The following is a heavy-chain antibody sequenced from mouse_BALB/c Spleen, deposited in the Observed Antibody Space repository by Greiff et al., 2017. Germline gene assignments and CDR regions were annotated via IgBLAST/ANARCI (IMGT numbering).Heavy chain of an antibody. J-gene: IGHJ2*01. CDR1: GFSLTSYG. D-gene: IGHD2-2*01. V-gene: IGHV2-9*02. CDR3: ASLWLRRVDY. CDR2: IWAGGST. Sequence: QVQLQQSGPGLVAPSQSLSITCTVSGFSLTSYGVHWVRQPPGKGLEWLGVIWAGGSTNYNSALMSRLSISKDNSKSQVFLKMNSLQTDDTAMYYCASLWLRRVDYWGQGTTLTVSS.